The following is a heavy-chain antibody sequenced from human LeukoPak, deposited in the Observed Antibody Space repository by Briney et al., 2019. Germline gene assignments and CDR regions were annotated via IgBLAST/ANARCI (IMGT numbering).Heavy chain of an antibody. V-gene: IGHV3-23*01. CDR2: ISGSGGST. CDR1: GFTFSSYG. J-gene: IGHJ4*02. CDR3: AKDTMVRGVSLFDY. Sequence: GSLRLSCAASGFTFSSYGMSWVRQAPGKGLEWVSAISGSGGSTYYADSVKGRFTISRDNSKNTLYLQMNSLRAEDTAVYYCAKDTMVRGVSLFDYWGQGTLVTVSS. D-gene: IGHD3-10*01.